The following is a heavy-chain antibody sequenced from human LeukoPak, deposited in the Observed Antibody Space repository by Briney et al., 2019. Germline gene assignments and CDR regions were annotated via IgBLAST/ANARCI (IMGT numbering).Heavy chain of an antibody. V-gene: IGHV4-38-2*01. Sequence: SETLSLTRAVSGYSISSGYYWGWIRRPPGNGLEWIGTINHSGSTYYNPSLKSRVTISVDTSKNQFSLNLNSVTAADTAFYYCARNGGYGKFDYWGQGALVTVSS. CDR2: INHSGST. CDR3: ARNGGYGKFDY. D-gene: IGHD1-26*01. CDR1: GYSISSGYY. J-gene: IGHJ4*02.